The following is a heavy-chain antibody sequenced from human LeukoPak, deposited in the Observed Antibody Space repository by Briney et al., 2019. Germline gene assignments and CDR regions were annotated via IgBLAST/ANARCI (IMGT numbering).Heavy chain of an antibody. CDR2: IWYDGSNK. D-gene: IGHD3-22*01. CDR3: AREAFAMIITGWFDP. Sequence: PGGSLRLSCAASGFTFSSYGMHWVRQAPGKGLEWVAVIWYDGSNKYYADSVKGRFTISRDNSKNTLYLQMNSLRVEDTAVYYCAREAFAMIITGWFDPWGQGTLVTVSS. CDR1: GFTFSSYG. V-gene: IGHV3-33*01. J-gene: IGHJ5*02.